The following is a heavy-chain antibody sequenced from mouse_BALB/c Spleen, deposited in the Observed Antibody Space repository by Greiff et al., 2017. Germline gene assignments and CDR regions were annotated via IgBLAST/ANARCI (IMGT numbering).Heavy chain of an antibody. Sequence: QVQLKESGPGLVAPSQSLSITCTVSGFSLTSYGVHWVRQPPGKGLEWLGVIWAGGSTNYNSALMSRLSISKDNSKSQVFLKMNSLQTDDTAMYYCARPLYRYDVGAMDYWGQGTSVTVSS. CDR3: ARPLYRYDVGAMDY. D-gene: IGHD2-14*01. V-gene: IGHV2-9*02. CDR1: GFSLTSYG. J-gene: IGHJ4*01. CDR2: IWAGGST.